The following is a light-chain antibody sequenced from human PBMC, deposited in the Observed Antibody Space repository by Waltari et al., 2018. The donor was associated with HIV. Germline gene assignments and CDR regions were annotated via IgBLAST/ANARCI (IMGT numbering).Light chain of an antibody. CDR3: CSYAGSSTYVV. CDR2: EGD. Sequence: SALTQPASVSGSPGQSITISCTGTSSDVGSYNFVSWYQQHPGNAPKLIIYEGDKRPSGVSYRFSGSKSGSTASLTISGLQAEDEADYYCCSYAGSSTYVVFGGGTQLTVL. J-gene: IGLJ2*01. V-gene: IGLV2-23*01. CDR1: SSDVGSYNF.